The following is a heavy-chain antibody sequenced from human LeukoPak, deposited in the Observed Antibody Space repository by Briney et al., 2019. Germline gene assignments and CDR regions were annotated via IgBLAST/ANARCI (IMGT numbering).Heavy chain of an antibody. D-gene: IGHD6-13*01. CDR3: AREQQLVRRRYFDY. CDR1: GGSFSGYY. V-gene: IGHV4-34*01. CDR2: INHSGST. J-gene: IGHJ4*02. Sequence: SETLSLTCAVYGGSFSGYYWSWIRQPPGKGLEWIGEINHSGSTNYNPSLKSRVTISVDTSKNQFSLKLSSVTAADTAVYYCAREQQLVRRRYFDYWGQGTLVTVSS.